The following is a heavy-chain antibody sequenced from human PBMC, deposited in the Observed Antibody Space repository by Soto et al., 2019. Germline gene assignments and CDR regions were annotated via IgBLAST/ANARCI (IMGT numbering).Heavy chain of an antibody. CDR1: GFTFSSYT. CDR3: GRDKGHSYGHPIDY. V-gene: IGHV3-30-3*01. J-gene: IGHJ4*02. CDR2: ILSDGSNK. Sequence: PGGSLRLSCAASGFTFSSYTLHWVRQAPGKGLEWVALILSDGSNKYYADSVKGRFSISRDNSKNTLYLQMNSLRPEDTAVYFCGRDKGHSYGHPIDYWGQGPLVTVYS. D-gene: IGHD5-18*01.